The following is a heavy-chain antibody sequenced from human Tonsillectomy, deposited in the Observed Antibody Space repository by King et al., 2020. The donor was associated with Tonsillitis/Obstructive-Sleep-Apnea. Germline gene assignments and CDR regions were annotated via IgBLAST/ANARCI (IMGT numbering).Heavy chain of an antibody. J-gene: IGHJ4*02. Sequence: VQLVESGGGLVQPGRSLRPSCAASGFTFDDYAMHWVRQAPGKGLEWVSGISWNSGSIGYADSVKGRFTISRDNAKNSLYLQMNSLRAEDTALYYCAKGGELGLYYFDYWGQGTLVTVSS. D-gene: IGHD1-7*01. V-gene: IGHV3-9*01. CDR3: AKGGELGLYYFDY. CDR1: GFTFDDYA. CDR2: ISWNSGSI.